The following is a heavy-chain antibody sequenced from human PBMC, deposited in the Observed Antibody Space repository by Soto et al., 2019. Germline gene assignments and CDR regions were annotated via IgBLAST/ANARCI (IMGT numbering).Heavy chain of an antibody. D-gene: IGHD6-19*01. CDR2: VNNDGYNT. V-gene: IGHV3-74*01. Sequence: PGGSLRLSCRASGFTFSNAWMHWVRRAPGKGLVWVSRVNNDGYNTAYADSVKGRFTISRDNSKNTLYLQMSSLRAEDTAVYYCVKGGLGIAVAGKDYYYGMDVWGQGTTVTVSS. J-gene: IGHJ6*02. CDR3: VKGGLGIAVAGKDYYYGMDV. CDR1: GFTFSNAW.